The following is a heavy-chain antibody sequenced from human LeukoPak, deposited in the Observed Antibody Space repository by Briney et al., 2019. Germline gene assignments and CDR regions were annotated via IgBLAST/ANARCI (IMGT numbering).Heavy chain of an antibody. CDR1: GFTFSSYA. Sequence: PGGSLRLSCAASGFTFSSYAMAWVRQATGKGLEWVSGISGSGVSTFYADSVKGRFIISRDNSKNTVYLQMNSLRAEDTAVYYCAKDLKYSGSCRAFGYCGQGTLVTGSS. V-gene: IGHV3-23*01. CDR2: ISGSGVST. CDR3: AKDLKYSGSCRAFGY. D-gene: IGHD1-26*01. J-gene: IGHJ4*02.